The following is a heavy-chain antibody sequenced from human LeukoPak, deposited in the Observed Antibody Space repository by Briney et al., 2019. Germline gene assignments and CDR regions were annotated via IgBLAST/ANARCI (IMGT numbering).Heavy chain of an antibody. Sequence: PGGCLRLSCAASGFTFSSYSMNWVRQAPGKGLEWVSSISSSSSYIYYADSVKGRFTISRDNAKNSLYLQMNSLRAEDTAVYYCASESITMIVVVGYWGQGTLVTVSS. V-gene: IGHV3-21*01. D-gene: IGHD3-22*01. CDR3: ASESITMIVVVGY. CDR1: GFTFSSYS. J-gene: IGHJ4*02. CDR2: ISSSSSYI.